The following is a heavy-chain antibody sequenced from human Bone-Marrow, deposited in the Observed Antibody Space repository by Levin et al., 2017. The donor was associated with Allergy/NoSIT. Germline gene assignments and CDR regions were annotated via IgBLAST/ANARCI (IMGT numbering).Heavy chain of an antibody. V-gene: IGHV3-23*01. CDR3: AKKQGGTTGFSFDV. J-gene: IGHJ3*01. Sequence: GGSLRLSCAASGFTFSDYAMTWVRQAPGKGLEWVSVITGGGGNTYYGDSVKGWFTVSRDNSKNTLYLELNSLRADDTAVYYCAKKQGGTTGFSFDVWGQGTMVTVSS. CDR2: ITGGGGNT. CDR1: GFTFSDYA. D-gene: IGHD1-14*01.